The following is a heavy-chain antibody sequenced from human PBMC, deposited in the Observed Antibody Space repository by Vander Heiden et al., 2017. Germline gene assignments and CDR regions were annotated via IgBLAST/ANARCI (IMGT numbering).Heavy chain of an antibody. CDR1: GYTFNSYS. CDR2: IKPATGDT. Sequence: QLVQSGAEVNKPGASVTVSCQASGYTFNSYSIHWVRQAPGQGLEWVGRIKPATGDTQHAQKFQCRVTLARDASIVTAFLELTRLTSDDTAVYFCARATQYCWGIEHNDTFVIWGQGTVVTVAS. V-gene: IGHV1-2*06. J-gene: IGHJ3*02. CDR3: ARATQYCWGIEHNDTFVI. D-gene: IGHD3-16*01.